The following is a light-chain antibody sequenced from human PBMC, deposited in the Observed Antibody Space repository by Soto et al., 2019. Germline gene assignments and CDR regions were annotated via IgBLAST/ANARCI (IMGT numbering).Light chain of an antibody. CDR3: KQYNNWPPYT. CDR2: GAS. Sequence: EIVLTQSPGSLSLSPGEGGSLXCRASQSVSGSYAVWYQQKPGKVPRLLXXGASTRATGIQARLSGSGSGKEFTLNISSLQSEEFAVYYCKQYNNWPPYTFGQGTKVDIK. J-gene: IGKJ1*01. V-gene: IGKV3-15*01. CDR1: QSVSGS.